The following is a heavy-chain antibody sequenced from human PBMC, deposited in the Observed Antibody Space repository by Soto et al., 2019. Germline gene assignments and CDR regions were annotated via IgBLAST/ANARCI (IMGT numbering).Heavy chain of an antibody. J-gene: IGHJ4*02. CDR2: ISPYSVNT. CDR1: GDNFRSFG. Sequence: ASVKVSCKASGDNFRSFGVSWVRQAPGQGLEWMGWISPYSVNTNYAQKFQGRVTITSDTSTSTAYMELSSLSSDDTAVYYCARMWKEVRGLDYWGQGTLVTVSS. CDR3: ARMWKEVRGLDY. V-gene: IGHV1-18*01. D-gene: IGHD3-10*01.